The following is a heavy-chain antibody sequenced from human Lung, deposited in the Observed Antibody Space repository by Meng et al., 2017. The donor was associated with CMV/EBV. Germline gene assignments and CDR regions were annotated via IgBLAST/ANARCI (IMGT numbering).Heavy chain of an antibody. CDR2: INPNSGGT. J-gene: IGHJ5*02. D-gene: IGHD1-26*01. CDR3: ARDFFGELLGWFDP. CDR1: GYTFTGYY. Sequence: SXXVSXXASGYTFTGYYMHWVRQAPGQGLEWMGWINPNSGGTNYAQKFQGRVTMTRATSISTAYMELSRLRSDDTAVYYCARDFFGELLGWFDPWGQGTXVTVSS. V-gene: IGHV1-2*02.